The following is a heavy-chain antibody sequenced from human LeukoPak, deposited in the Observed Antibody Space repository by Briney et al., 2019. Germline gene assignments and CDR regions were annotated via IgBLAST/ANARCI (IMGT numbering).Heavy chain of an antibody. CDR3: AARGEYSGSGTR. V-gene: IGHV4-34*08. D-gene: IGHD3-10*01. CDR1: GFTFSSYA. CDR2: INHSGST. Sequence: GSLRLSCAASGFTFSSYAMSWVRQAPGKGLEWIGEINHSGSTNYNPSLRTRVTISVDTSKNQFSLKLTSVTVADTAVYYCAARGEYSGSGTRWGQGALVTVSS. J-gene: IGHJ4*02.